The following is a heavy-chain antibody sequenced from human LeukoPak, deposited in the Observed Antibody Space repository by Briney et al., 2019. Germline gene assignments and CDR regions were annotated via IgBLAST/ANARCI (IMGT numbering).Heavy chain of an antibody. J-gene: IGHJ4*02. CDR1: GFTFSSYW. D-gene: IGHD3-22*01. V-gene: IGHV3-7*01. CDR3: ARDYYYDSSGYYLPLDY. CDR2: IKEDGSEK. Sequence: GGSLRLSCAASGFTFSSYWMSWVRQAPGNGLEWVANIKEDGSEKYYVDSVKGQFTISRDNAKNSLYLQMNSLRAEDTAVYYCARDYYYDSSGYYLPLDYWGQGTLVTVSS.